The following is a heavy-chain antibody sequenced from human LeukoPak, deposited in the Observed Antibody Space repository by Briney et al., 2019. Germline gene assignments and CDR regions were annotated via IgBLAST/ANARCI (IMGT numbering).Heavy chain of an antibody. D-gene: IGHD6-13*01. CDR3: ARAERTAAGTGCIDY. Sequence: GRSLRLSCAASGFTFSSYGMHWVRQAPGKGLEWVAVISYDGSNKYYADSVKGRFTISRDNAKNSLYLQMNSLRAEDTAVYYCARAERTAAGTGCIDYWGQGTLVTVFS. V-gene: IGHV3-30*03. CDR2: ISYDGSNK. CDR1: GFTFSSYG. J-gene: IGHJ4*02.